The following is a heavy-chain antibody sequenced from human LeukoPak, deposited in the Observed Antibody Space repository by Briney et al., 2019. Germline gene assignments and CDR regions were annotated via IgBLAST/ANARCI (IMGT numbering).Heavy chain of an antibody. J-gene: IGHJ6*02. CDR1: GFTLRSNY. Sequence: GGSLRLSRAASGFTLRSNYMSCVRQAPGKGLGWVSVIYSGGSTYYADSVKGRFTISRDNSKNTLYLQMNSLRAEDTAVYYCATYYCYYGLDVWGQGTTVTVSS. V-gene: IGHV3-66*02. CDR2: IYSGGST. CDR3: ATYYCYYGLDV.